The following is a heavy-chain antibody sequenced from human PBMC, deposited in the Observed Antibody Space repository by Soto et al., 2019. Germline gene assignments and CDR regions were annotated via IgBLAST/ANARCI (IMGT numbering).Heavy chain of an antibody. J-gene: IGHJ4*02. CDR2: INYSGST. V-gene: IGHV4-31*03. Sequence: SETLSLTCTVSGGSINSGGYYWSWIRQHPGKGLEWIGYINYSGSTNYNPSLKSRLIISRDTSKNQLSLNLSSVTAADTAIYYYEINYYNSNVYGYWGQGTLVTVSS. CDR1: GGSINSGGYY. CDR3: EINYYNSNVYGY. D-gene: IGHD3-22*01.